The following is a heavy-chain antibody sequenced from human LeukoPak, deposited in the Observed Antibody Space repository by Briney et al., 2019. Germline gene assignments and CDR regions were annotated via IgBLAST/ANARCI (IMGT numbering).Heavy chain of an antibody. CDR1: GLTFSSYE. J-gene: IGHJ3*02. V-gene: IGHV3-48*03. CDR3: ARDSHKFDSSGYYHDAFDI. Sequence: PGGSPRLSCAASGLTFSSYEMNWVRQAPGKGLEWVSYISSSGSSIYYADSVKGRFTISRDNAKKSLYLQMHSLRAEDTAVYYCARDSHKFDSSGYYHDAFDILGQGTMVTVSS. D-gene: IGHD3-22*01. CDR2: ISSSGSSI.